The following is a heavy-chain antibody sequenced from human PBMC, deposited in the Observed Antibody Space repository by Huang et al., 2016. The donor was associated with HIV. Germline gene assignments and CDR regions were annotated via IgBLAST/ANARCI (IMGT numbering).Heavy chain of an antibody. J-gene: IGHJ3*02. V-gene: IGHV1-69*13. D-gene: IGHD5-12*01. CDR2: IIPPLGTT. CDR3: ARVSRATAVGFAFDI. Sequence: QVQLVQSGAEVKKPGSSVKVSCKASADTFSSYAITWVRQAPGQGLEWMGGIIPPLGTTDYAQKFQDRVTITADESTNTAYMELSSLRSEDTAVYFCARVSRATAVGFAFDIWGQGTMVTVSS. CDR1: ADTFSSYA.